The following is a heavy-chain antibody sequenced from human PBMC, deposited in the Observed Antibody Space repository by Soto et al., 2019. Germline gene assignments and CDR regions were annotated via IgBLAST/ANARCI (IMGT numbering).Heavy chain of an antibody. J-gene: IGHJ6*03. CDR1: GFTFSSYW. Sequence: EVQLVESGGGLVQPGGSLRLSCAASGFTFSSYWMHWVRQAPGKGLVWVSRINSDGSSTSYADSVKGRFTISRDNAKNTLYLQMNSLSAEDTAVYYCARDYYYYYYMDVWGKGTTVTVSS. CDR3: ARDYYYYYYMDV. V-gene: IGHV3-74*01. CDR2: INSDGSST.